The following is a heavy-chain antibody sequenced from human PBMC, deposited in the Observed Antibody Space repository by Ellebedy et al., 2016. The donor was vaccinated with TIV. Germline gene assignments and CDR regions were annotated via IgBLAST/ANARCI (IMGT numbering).Heavy chain of an antibody. CDR2: IKQDGSEK. CDR1: GFTFSSYW. Sequence: GESLKISXAASGFTFSSYWMSWVRQAPGKGLEWVANIKQDGSEKYYVDSVKGRFTISRDNSKNTLYLQMNSLRAEDTAVYYCARDRGRIAVADNDYWGQGTLVTVSS. J-gene: IGHJ4*02. V-gene: IGHV3-7*01. CDR3: ARDRGRIAVADNDY. D-gene: IGHD6-19*01.